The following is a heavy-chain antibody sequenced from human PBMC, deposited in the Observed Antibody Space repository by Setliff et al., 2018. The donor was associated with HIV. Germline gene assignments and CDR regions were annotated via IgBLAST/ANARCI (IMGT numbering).Heavy chain of an antibody. CDR3: ARGFVVGGTVVTPGYYYYGMDV. Sequence: ASVKVSCKASGYTFTSYGISWVRQAPGQGLEWMGWISAYNGNTNYAQKLQGRVTMTTDTSTSTAYMELSSLRSEDTAVYYCARGFVVGGTVVTPGYYYYGMDVWGQGTTVTVSS. CDR2: ISAYNGNT. V-gene: IGHV1-18*01. J-gene: IGHJ6*02. D-gene: IGHD2-21*02. CDR1: GYTFTSYG.